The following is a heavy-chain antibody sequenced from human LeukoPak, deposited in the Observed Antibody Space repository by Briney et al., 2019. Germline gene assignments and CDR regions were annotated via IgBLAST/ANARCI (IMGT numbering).Heavy chain of an antibody. J-gene: IGHJ4*02. D-gene: IGHD3-3*01. CDR3: ARGGYYGSGRYYFDS. V-gene: IGHV3-74*01. CDR2: IKSDGSNT. Sequence: PGGSLRLPCEASGFTFSRYWMSWVRQAPGKGLVWVSRIKSDGSNTNYADSVKGRFTISRDNAKNTLHLQMNSLRAEDTAVYYCARGGYYGSGRYYFDSWGQGTLVTVSS. CDR1: GFTFSRYW.